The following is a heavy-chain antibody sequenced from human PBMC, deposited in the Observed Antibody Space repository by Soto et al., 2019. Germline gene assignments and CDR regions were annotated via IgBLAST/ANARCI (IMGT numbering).Heavy chain of an antibody. J-gene: IGHJ2*01. CDR1: GGSISSCGYY. D-gene: IGHD4-17*01. CDR3: ANLRWYNWYFDL. Sequence: QVQLQESGPGLVKPSQTLSLTCTVSGGSISSCGYYWSWIRQHPGKGLEWIGYIYYSGSTYYNPSLKSRVTISVDTSKNQFSLKLSSVTAADTAVYYCANLRWYNWYFDLWGRCTLVTVSS. CDR2: IYYSGST. V-gene: IGHV4-31*03.